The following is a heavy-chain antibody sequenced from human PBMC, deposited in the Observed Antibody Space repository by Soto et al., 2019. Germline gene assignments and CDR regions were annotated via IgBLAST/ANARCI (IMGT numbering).Heavy chain of an antibody. Sequence: SVKVSCKASGGTFSSYAISWVRQAPGQGLEWMGVIIPIFGTANYAQKFQGRVTITADESTSTAYMELSSLRSEDTAVYYCARGRAGDYDYVWGSYGDWFDPWG. CDR3: ARGRAGDYDYVWGSYGDWFDP. D-gene: IGHD3-16*01. J-gene: IGHJ5*02. CDR2: IIPIFGTA. CDR1: GGTFSSYA. V-gene: IGHV1-69*13.